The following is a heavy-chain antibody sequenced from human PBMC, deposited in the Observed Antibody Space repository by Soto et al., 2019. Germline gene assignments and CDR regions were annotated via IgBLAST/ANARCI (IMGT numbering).Heavy chain of an antibody. J-gene: IGHJ6*02. D-gene: IGHD3-10*01. CDR3: AVAMVREILIFESSGMHV. CDR2: IIPNFDTP. V-gene: IGHV1-69*01. Sequence: QVHLVQSGAEVKKPGSSVKVSCKTSGGSFNNYAVSWVRQAPGQGLEWMGGIIPNFDTPNYAQKFQDRVTIIAYESTSTVYMELRSLRSKDTAVYYCAVAMVREILIFESSGMHVWGQGTTVIVSS. CDR1: GGSFNNYA.